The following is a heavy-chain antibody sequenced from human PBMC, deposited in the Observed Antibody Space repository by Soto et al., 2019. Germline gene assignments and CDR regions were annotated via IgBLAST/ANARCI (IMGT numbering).Heavy chain of an antibody. CDR3: ARDESMGYWFSAAGTFFDY. V-gene: IGHV3-33*01. D-gene: IGHD6-13*01. CDR1: GFTFSSYG. CDR2: IWYDGSNK. Sequence: LRLSCAASGFTFSSYGMHWVRQAPGKGLEWVAVIWYDGSNKYYADSVKGRFTISRDNSKNTLYLQMNSLRAEDTAVYYCARDESMGYWFSAAGTFFDYWGQGTLVTVSS. J-gene: IGHJ4*02.